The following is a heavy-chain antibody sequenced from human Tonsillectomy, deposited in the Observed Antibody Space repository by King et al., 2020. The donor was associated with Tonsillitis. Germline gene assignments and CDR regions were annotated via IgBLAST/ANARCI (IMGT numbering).Heavy chain of an antibody. CDR3: ARRSPYYDILTGYYTYYFDY. CDR2: IYYSGST. Sequence: QLQESGPGLVKPSETLSLTCTVSGGSISSSSYYWGWIRQPPGKGLEWIGSIYYSGSTYYNPSLKSRVTISVDTSKNQFSLKLSSVTAADTAVYYCARRSPYYDILTGYYTYYFDYWGQGTLVTVSS. J-gene: IGHJ4*02. D-gene: IGHD3-9*01. V-gene: IGHV4-39*01. CDR1: GGSISSSSYY.